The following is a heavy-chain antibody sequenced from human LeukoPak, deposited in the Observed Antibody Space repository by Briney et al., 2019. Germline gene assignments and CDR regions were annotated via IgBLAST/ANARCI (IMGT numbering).Heavy chain of an antibody. Sequence: SETLSLTCTASGGSIDSSSYYWGWIRQPPGKGLEWIGSIYYTGNTYYKPSLESRVTISVDTSKNQFSLKLSSVTAADTAGHDCARGGVSSGWPYYYYYYAMDVWGQGTTVTVSS. CDR1: GGSIDSSSYY. D-gene: IGHD6-19*01. CDR2: IYYTGNT. J-gene: IGHJ6*02. CDR3: ARGGVSSGWPYYYYYYAMDV. V-gene: IGHV4-39*01.